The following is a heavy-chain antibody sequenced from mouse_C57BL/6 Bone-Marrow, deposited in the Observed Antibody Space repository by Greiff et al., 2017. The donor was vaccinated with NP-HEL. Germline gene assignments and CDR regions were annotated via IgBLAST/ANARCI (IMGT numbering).Heavy chain of an antibody. V-gene: IGHV5-15*01. J-gene: IGHJ2*01. Sequence: DVMLVESGGGLVQPGGSLKLSCAASGFTFSDYGMAWVRQGPRKGPEWVAFISNLAYSIYYADTVTGRFTISRENAKNPLYLEMSSLRSEDTAMYYCASPRQLRLYYFDYWGQGTTLTVSS. D-gene: IGHD3-2*02. CDR2: ISNLAYSI. CDR1: GFTFSDYG. CDR3: ASPRQLRLYYFDY.